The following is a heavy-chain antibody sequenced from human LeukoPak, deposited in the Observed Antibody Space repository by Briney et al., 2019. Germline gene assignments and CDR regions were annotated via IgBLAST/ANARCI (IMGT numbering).Heavy chain of an antibody. J-gene: IGHJ4*02. D-gene: IGHD5-12*01. CDR3: ARSPGGYSGPFAY. Sequence: PGGSLRLSCAASGFTFSSYSMNWVRQAPGKGLEWVSYISSSSSTIYYADSVKGRFTISRDNAKNSLYLQMNSLRAEDTAVYYCARSPGGYSGPFAYWGQGTLVTVSS. CDR2: ISSSSSTI. V-gene: IGHV3-48*01. CDR1: GFTFSSYS.